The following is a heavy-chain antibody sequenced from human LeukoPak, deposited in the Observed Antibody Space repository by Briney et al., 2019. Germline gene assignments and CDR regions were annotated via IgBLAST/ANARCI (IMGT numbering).Heavy chain of an antibody. CDR1: GFSFSSYG. D-gene: IGHD3-22*01. V-gene: IGHV3-30*02. Sequence: GGSLRLSCTASGFSFSSYGIHWVRQAPGKGLEWVTFIHYDGNNKYYADSVKGRFTISRDNSKKTLDLQMNRLSVADTAVYYCARNYYDSSTYNYPAGYYYYMDVWGKGTTVTASS. CDR3: ARNYYDSSTYNYPAGYYYYMDV. J-gene: IGHJ6*03. CDR2: IHYDGNNK.